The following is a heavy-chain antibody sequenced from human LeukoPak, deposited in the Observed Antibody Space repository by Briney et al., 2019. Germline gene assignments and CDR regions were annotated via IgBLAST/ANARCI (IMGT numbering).Heavy chain of an antibody. J-gene: IGHJ6*02. CDR3: ARMIMKYYYDSSGYYYYYGMDV. V-gene: IGHV1-69*04. Sequence: GASVKVPCKASGGTFSSYAISWVRQAPGQGLEWMGRIIPILGIANYAQKFQGRVTITADKSTSTAYMELSSLRSEDTAVYYCARMIMKYYYDSSGYYYYYGMDVWGQGTTVTVSS. CDR2: IIPILGIA. CDR1: GGTFSSYA. D-gene: IGHD3-22*01.